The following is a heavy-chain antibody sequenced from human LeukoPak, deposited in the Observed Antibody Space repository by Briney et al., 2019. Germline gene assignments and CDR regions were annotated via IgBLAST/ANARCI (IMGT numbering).Heavy chain of an antibody. D-gene: IGHD5-18*01. CDR1: RYISTGWI. J-gene: IGHJ4*01. V-gene: IGHV1-18*01. CDR2: ISAYNGNT. CDR3: MRMDTPNDF. Sequence: GASVKVSCKVSRYISTGWIITWVRQPPGQGLEWLGWISAYNGNTNYAQKLQGRVTITTDTSTSTAYMELRSLTSDDTAVYYCMRMDTPNDFWGQGTLVTVSS.